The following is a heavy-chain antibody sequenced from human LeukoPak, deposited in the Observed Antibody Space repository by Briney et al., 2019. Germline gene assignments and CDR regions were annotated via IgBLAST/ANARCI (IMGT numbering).Heavy chain of an antibody. V-gene: IGHV3-74*01. D-gene: IGHD6-19*01. Sequence: TGGSLRLSCAASGFTLSGNWMHWVRQAPGKGLVWVSRVNTDGRSTSYADSVKGRFTISRDNAKNTLYLQMNSLRAEDTAVYYCAKPYGSGYSYFDSWGQGALVTVSS. CDR2: VNTDGRST. CDR1: GFTLSGNW. CDR3: AKPYGSGYSYFDS. J-gene: IGHJ4*02.